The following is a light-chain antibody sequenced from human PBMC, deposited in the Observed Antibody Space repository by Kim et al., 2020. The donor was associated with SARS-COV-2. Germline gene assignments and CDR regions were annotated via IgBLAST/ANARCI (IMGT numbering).Light chain of an antibody. Sequence: QSVLTQPPSASGTPGQRVTISCSGSSSNIGSNLVNWYHQFPGTAPKLLISGDNQRPSGVPDRFSGYKSGTSASLAISGLQSEDEAVYYCATWDDTLNGWVFGRGTQLNVL. J-gene: IGLJ3*02. CDR1: SSNIGSNL. CDR3: ATWDDTLNGWV. V-gene: IGLV1-44*01. CDR2: GDN.